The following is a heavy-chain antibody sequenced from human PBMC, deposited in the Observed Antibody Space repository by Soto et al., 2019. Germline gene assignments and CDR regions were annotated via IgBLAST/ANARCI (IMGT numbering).Heavy chain of an antibody. V-gene: IGHV3-48*02. J-gene: IGHJ4*02. CDR2: ISYSSSTI. D-gene: IGHD3-22*01. CDR3: ARERGFYYDSSYFDY. Sequence: GGSLRLSCAASGFTFSSYSMNWVRQAPGKGLEWVSYISYSSSTIYYADSVEGRFTISRDNAKNSLYLQMNSLRDEDTAVYYCARERGFYYDSSYFDYWGQGTLVTVSS. CDR1: GFTFSSYS.